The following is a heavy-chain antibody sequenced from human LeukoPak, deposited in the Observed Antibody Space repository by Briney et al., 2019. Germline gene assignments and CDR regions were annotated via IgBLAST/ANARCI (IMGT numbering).Heavy chain of an antibody. CDR2: INHSGST. V-gene: IGHV4-34*01. J-gene: IGHJ4*02. D-gene: IGHD5-18*01. CDR3: ARGLVQLWPHYYFDY. CDR1: GGSFSGYY. Sequence: SETLSLTCAVYGGSFSGYYWSWIRQPPGKGLEWIGEINHSGSTNYNPSLKSRVTISVDTSKNQFSLKLSSVTAADTAVYYYARGLVQLWPHYYFDYWGQGTLVTVSS.